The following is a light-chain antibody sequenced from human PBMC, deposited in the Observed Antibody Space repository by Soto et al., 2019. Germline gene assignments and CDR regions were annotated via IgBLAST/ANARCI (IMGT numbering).Light chain of an antibody. CDR2: KAS. CDR1: QSISSW. CDR3: QQYNSYPWT. Sequence: DIQMTQSPSTLSASVVDRVTITCRASQSISSWLAWYQQKPGKAPKLLIYKASSLESGVPSRFRGSGSGTEFTLTISSLQPDDFETYYCQQYNSYPWTLGQGTKVEIK. V-gene: IGKV1-5*03. J-gene: IGKJ1*01.